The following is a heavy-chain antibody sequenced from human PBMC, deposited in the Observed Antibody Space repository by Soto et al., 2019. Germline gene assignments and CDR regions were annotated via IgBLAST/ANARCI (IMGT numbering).Heavy chain of an antibody. CDR1: SGALRSDA. J-gene: IGHJ4*02. V-gene: IGHV1-69*11. D-gene: IGHD3-10*01. Sequence: QVQLVQSGAEVKKPGSSVKVSCKASSGALRSDAVCWVRQAPGQGLEWMGGVIPILGSTNYARKFQGRLTVTADESMSTVYMELSSLRSEDTAVYYCAKFGSGADWGQGTLVTVSS. CDR2: VIPILGST. CDR3: AKFGSGAD.